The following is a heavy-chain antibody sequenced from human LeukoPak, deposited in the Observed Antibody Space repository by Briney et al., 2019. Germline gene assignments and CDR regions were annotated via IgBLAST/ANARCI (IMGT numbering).Heavy chain of an antibody. CDR2: INPNSGGT. Sequence: ASVKVSCKASGGTFSSYAISWVRQAPGQGLEWMGWINPNSGGTNYAQKFQGRVTMTRDTSISTAYMELSRLRSDYTAVYYCVRGDSSGWNYWGQGTLVTVSS. CDR3: VRGDSSGWNY. CDR1: GGTFSSYA. J-gene: IGHJ4*02. V-gene: IGHV1-2*02. D-gene: IGHD3-22*01.